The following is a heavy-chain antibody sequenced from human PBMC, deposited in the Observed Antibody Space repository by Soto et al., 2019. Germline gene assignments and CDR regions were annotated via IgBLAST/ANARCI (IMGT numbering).Heavy chain of an antibody. CDR3: AKAAFRGVIPLYYFDS. D-gene: IGHD3-16*02. CDR2: ISYDGSNK. J-gene: IGHJ4*02. Sequence: PGGSLRLSCAASGFTFSSYGMHWVRQAPGKGLEWVAVISYDGSNKYYADSVKGRFTISRDNSKNTLYLQMNSLRAEDTAVYYCAKAAFRGVIPLYYFDSWGQGTLVTVSS. CDR1: GFTFSSYG. V-gene: IGHV3-30*18.